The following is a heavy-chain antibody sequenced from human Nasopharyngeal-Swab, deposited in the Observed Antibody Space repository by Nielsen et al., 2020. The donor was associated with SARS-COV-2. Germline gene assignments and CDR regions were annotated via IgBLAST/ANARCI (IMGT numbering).Heavy chain of an antibody. D-gene: IGHD6-13*01. CDR3: ARATGYSSSQGDY. CDR1: GITFDNYP. J-gene: IGHJ4*02. V-gene: IGHV3-21*01. CDR2: ISSSSSYI. Sequence: GESLKISCTTSGITFDNYPLNWVRQAPGKGLEWVSSISSSSSYIYYADSVKGRFTISRDNAKNSLYLQMNSLRAEDTAVYYCARATGYSSSQGDYWGQGTLVTVSS.